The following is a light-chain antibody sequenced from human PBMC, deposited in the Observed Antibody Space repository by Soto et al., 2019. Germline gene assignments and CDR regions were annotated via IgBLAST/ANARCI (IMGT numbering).Light chain of an antibody. CDR1: SSDVGAFNY. V-gene: IGLV2-11*01. Sequence: QSVLTQPRSVSGSPGQSVTISFTGTSSDVGAFNYVSWHQQHPGKAPKLVIYDVTQRPSGVPARFSASKSGITASLTISGLQAEDEADYYCYSYAAGDSFKFGGGTK. CDR3: YSYAAGDSFK. J-gene: IGLJ2*01. CDR2: DVT.